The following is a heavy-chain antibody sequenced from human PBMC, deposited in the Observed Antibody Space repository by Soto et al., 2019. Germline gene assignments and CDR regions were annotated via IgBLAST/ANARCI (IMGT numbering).Heavy chain of an antibody. CDR2: IIPIFGTA. D-gene: IGHD3-10*01. Sequence: SVKVSCKASGGTFSSYAISWVRQAPGQGLEWMGGIIPIFGTANYAQKFQGRVTITADESTSTAYMELSSLRSEDTAVYYCARDQRLLWFGESLAGMDVWGQGTTVTVSS. V-gene: IGHV1-69*13. CDR1: GGTFSSYA. CDR3: ARDQRLLWFGESLAGMDV. J-gene: IGHJ6*02.